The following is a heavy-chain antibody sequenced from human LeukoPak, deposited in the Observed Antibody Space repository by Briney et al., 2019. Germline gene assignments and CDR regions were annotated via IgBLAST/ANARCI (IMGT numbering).Heavy chain of an antibody. Sequence: TGGSLRLSCAASGFRFSSYAMSWVRQAPGKGLEWVSSISSSSSYIYYADSVKGRFTISRDNAKNSLYLQMNSLRAEDTAVYYCARDSVISAFDYWGQGTLVTVSS. V-gene: IGHV3-21*01. CDR1: GFRFSSYA. CDR3: ARDSVISAFDY. CDR2: ISSSSSYI. J-gene: IGHJ4*02. D-gene: IGHD2-21*01.